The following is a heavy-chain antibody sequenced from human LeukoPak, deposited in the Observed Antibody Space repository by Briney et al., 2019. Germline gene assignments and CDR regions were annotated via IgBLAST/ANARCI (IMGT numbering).Heavy chain of an antibody. Sequence: ASETLSLTCSVSGGSISSYYWSWIRQPPGNGLEWIGYIYYSGITNYNPSLKSRVTMSVDTSKNQFSLNLSSVTAADTAVYYCARDSRYCNSISCYGRPGYYGLDVWGQGTTVTVSS. CDR1: GGSISSYY. CDR2: IYYSGIT. CDR3: ARDSRYCNSISCYGRPGYYGLDV. D-gene: IGHD2-2*01. V-gene: IGHV4-59*01. J-gene: IGHJ6*02.